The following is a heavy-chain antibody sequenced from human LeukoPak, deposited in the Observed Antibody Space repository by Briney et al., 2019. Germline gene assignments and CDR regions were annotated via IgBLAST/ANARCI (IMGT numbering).Heavy chain of an antibody. CDR1: GFTFSSYS. CDR2: ISSSSSTI. Sequence: GGSLRLSCAASGFTFSSYSMNWVRQAPGKGLEWVSCISSSSSTIYYADSVKGRFTISGDNAKNSLHLQMNSLRAEDTAVYYCARKAEYFDLWGRGTLVTVSS. J-gene: IGHJ2*01. CDR3: ARKAEYFDL. V-gene: IGHV3-48*04.